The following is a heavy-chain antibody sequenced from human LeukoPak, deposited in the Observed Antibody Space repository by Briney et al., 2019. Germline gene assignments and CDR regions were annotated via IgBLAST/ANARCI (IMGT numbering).Heavy chain of an antibody. Sequence: PGGSLRLSCAASAFTVSSNCMSWVRQAPGKGLEWVSVIYSDANTHYADSVKGRFTISRDNFKNTLYLQMNSLRAEDTAVYYCARDVAPGDYWGQGTLVTVSS. J-gene: IGHJ4*02. CDR1: AFTVSSNC. V-gene: IGHV3-53*01. CDR2: IYSDANT. D-gene: IGHD3-10*01. CDR3: ARDVAPGDY.